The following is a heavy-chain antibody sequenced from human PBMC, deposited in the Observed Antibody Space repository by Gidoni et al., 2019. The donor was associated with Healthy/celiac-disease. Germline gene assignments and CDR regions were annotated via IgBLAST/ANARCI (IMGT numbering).Heavy chain of an antibody. Sequence: QVQPVPSGAEVTKPGSSVKVYCKASGGTFSSYALSWVRQAPGPGLEWMGGIIPIFGTANYAQKFQGRVTITADKSTSTAYMELSSLRSEDTAVYYCARVHGSSWSPWDYMDVWGKGTTVTVSS. J-gene: IGHJ6*03. V-gene: IGHV1-69*06. CDR2: IIPIFGTA. CDR3: ARVHGSSWSPWDYMDV. CDR1: GGTFSSYA. D-gene: IGHD6-13*01.